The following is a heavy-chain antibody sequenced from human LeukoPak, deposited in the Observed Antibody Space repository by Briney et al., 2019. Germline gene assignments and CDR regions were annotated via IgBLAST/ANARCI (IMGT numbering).Heavy chain of an antibody. D-gene: IGHD6-19*01. J-gene: IGHJ4*02. CDR1: GFTFSNYA. CDR3: AKVAYSSGWYIPMDY. Sequence: GGSLRLSCAASGFTFSNYAMNGVRQAPGKGLEWVSAISAGGGNTYYANSVKGRFTISRDSSKNTLYLQINSLRAEDTAVYYCAKVAYSSGWYIPMDYWGLGTLVTVSS. V-gene: IGHV3-23*01. CDR2: ISAGGGNT.